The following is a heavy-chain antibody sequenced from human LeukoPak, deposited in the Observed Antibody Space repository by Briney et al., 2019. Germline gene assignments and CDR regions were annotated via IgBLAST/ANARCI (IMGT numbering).Heavy chain of an antibody. CDR1: GFTFSSYG. D-gene: IGHD5-12*01. CDR3: ARESYSGYEGFDY. J-gene: IGHJ4*02. CDR2: IWYDGSNK. V-gene: IGHV3-33*01. Sequence: GGSLRLSCAASGFTFSSYGMHWVRRAPGKGLEWVAVIWYDGSNKYYADSVKGRFTISRDNSKNTLYLQMNSLRAEDTAVYYCARESYSGYEGFDYWGQGTLVTVSS.